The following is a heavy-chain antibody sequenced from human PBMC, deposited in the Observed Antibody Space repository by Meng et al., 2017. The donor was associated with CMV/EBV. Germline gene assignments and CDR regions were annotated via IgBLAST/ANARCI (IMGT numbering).Heavy chain of an antibody. CDR2: IYSGGST. D-gene: IGHD2-8*01. Sequence: GESLKISCAASGFTVSSNYMSWVRQAPGKGLEWVSVIYSGGSTYYADSVKGRFTISRDNSKNTLYLQMNSLRAEDTAVYYCARELPGVVDSLIYYYGMDVWGQGTTVTVSS. J-gene: IGHJ6*02. CDR1: GFTVSSNY. CDR3: ARELPGVVDSLIYYYGMDV. V-gene: IGHV3-66*02.